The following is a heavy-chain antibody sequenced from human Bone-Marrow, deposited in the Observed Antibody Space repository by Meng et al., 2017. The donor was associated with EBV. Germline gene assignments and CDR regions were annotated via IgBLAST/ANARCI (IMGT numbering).Heavy chain of an antibody. D-gene: IGHD6-13*01. Sequence: QLLEPWEAFGKPVGSVIISCAASGLTFSDYYMIWIRQAPVKGLEWVSYISSSGSTIYYADSVKGRFTISRDNAKNSLYLQMNSLRAEDTAVYYCARGIAAAKNWGQGTLVTVSS. CDR2: ISSSGSTI. J-gene: IGHJ4*02. CDR3: ARGIAAAKN. CDR1: GLTFSDYY. V-gene: IGHV3-11*01.